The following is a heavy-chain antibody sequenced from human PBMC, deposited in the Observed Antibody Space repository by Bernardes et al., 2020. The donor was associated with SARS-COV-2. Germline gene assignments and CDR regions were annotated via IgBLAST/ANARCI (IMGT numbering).Heavy chain of an antibody. J-gene: IGHJ4*02. D-gene: IGHD4-4*01. CDR2: ISTSSSYI. Sequence: GGYVRRSRVASGFTFSRYKMNWVRQAPGKGLEWISPISTSSSYISYSDSVRGRFTISRDNAKNSVSLQMNSLRAEDTAVYYCARVDFSNLYYFDYWGQGTPVTVSS. V-gene: IGHV3-21*06. CDR1: GFTFSRYK. CDR3: ARVDFSNLYYFDY.